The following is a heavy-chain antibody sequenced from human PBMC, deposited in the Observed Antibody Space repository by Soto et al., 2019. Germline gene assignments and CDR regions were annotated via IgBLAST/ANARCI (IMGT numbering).Heavy chain of an antibody. Sequence: QVQLVESGGGVVQPGRSLRLSCAASGFTFSSYAMHWVRQAPGKRLEWMADISYDGSNKDYPDSVKSRFTISRDNSTNTLYLQMNSLRAEDTAVYYCARDEIRSSWAYCMDVWGQGTTVTVSS. J-gene: IGHJ6*02. D-gene: IGHD3-3*01. CDR2: ISYDGSNK. CDR3: ARDEIRSSWAYCMDV. V-gene: IGHV3-30-3*01. CDR1: GFTFSSYA.